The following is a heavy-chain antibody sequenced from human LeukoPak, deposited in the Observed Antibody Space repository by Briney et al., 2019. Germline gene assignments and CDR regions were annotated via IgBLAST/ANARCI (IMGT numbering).Heavy chain of an antibody. CDR2: INPNSGST. CDR1: GYTFTSYY. J-gene: IGHJ4*02. D-gene: IGHD4-23*01. CDR3: ARSKGDYGCNPIDY. V-gene: IGHV1-2*02. Sequence: ASVKVSCKASGYTFTSYYMNWVRQAPGQGLEWMGWINPNSGSTNYAQKFQGRVTMTRNTSIRTAYMELSRLRSDDTAVYYCARSKGDYGCNPIDYWGQGTLVTVSS.